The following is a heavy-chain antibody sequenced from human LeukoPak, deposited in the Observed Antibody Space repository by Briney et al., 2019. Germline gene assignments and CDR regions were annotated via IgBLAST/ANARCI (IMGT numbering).Heavy chain of an antibody. J-gene: IGHJ4*02. D-gene: IGHD3-22*01. CDR1: GFTFSSYG. CDR2: ISGSGGST. Sequence: GGSLRLPCAASGFTFSSYGMSWVRKAPGPGLDWVSAISGSGGSTYYADSVKGRFTISRDNSKNTLYLRMNSLRAEDTAVYYCATLDSSGYHTDYWGQGTLVTVSS. CDR3: ATLDSSGYHTDY. V-gene: IGHV3-23*01.